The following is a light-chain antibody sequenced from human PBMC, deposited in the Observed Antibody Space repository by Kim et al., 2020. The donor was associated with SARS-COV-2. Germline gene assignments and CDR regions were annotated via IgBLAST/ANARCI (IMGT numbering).Light chain of an antibody. CDR1: SSNIGNMA. CDR3: AAWDDRLNSWV. J-gene: IGLJ3*02. CDR2: FDN. V-gene: IGLV1-36*01. Sequence: RQRGTISCSGSSSNIGNMAVNCYHQLPGKAPKLLIYFDNLLPSGVSDRFSGSKSGTSASLAISGLQSEDEADYFCAAWDDRLNSWVFGGGTKLTVL.